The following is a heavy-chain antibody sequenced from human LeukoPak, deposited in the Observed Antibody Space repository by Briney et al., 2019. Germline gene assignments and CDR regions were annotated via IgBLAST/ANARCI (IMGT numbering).Heavy chain of an antibody. J-gene: IGHJ4*02. CDR1: GFTFSGYE. CDR3: ARDPRVAAAPDY. V-gene: IGHV3-48*03. CDR2: ISSSGSTI. D-gene: IGHD6-13*01. Sequence: SGGSLRLSCAASGFTFSGYEMNWVGQAPGKGLEWVSYISSSGSTIYYADSVKGRFTISRDNAKNSLYLQMNSLRAEDTAVYYCARDPRVAAAPDYWGQGTLVTVSS.